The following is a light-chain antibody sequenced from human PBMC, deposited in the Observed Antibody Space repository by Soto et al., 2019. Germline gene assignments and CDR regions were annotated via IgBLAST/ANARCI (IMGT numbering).Light chain of an antibody. CDR1: TSNIGANYD. CDR3: QSYDSSLSAWV. J-gene: IGLJ3*02. CDR2: GHI. V-gene: IGLV1-40*01. Sequence: QSVLTQPPSVSGAPGQRVTVSCTGTTSNIGANYDVHWYQQLPGAAPKLLIYGHINRPSGVPHRFSGSKSGTSASLAITGLQPEDEADYYCQSYDSSLSAWVFGGGTKLTVL.